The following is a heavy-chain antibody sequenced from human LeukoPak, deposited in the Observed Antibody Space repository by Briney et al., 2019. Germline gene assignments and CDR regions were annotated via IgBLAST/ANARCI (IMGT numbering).Heavy chain of an antibody. Sequence: PGGSLRLSCAASGFIFSTYAMSWVRLAPGKGLEWVSGISGSGAGIYYADSVKGRLTISRDNSRNTLYLQMNSLRAEDTAVYYCAKQGHSGYDLNWLDPWGQGTLVTVSS. CDR2: ISGSGAGI. J-gene: IGHJ5*02. V-gene: IGHV3-23*01. CDR3: AKQGHSGYDLNWLDP. CDR1: GFIFSTYA. D-gene: IGHD5-12*01.